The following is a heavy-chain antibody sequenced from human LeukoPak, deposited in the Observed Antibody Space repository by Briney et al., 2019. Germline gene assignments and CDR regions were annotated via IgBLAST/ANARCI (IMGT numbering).Heavy chain of an antibody. Sequence: SVRVSCKASGGTFSSHAISWVRQAPGQGLEWMGRIIPIFGIANYAQKFQGRVTITADKSTSTAYMELSSLRSEDTAVYYCARDQKVRYGMDVWGQGTTVTVSS. CDR3: ARDQKVRYGMDV. CDR2: IIPIFGIA. CDR1: GGTFSSHA. J-gene: IGHJ6*02. D-gene: IGHD3-10*01. V-gene: IGHV1-69*04.